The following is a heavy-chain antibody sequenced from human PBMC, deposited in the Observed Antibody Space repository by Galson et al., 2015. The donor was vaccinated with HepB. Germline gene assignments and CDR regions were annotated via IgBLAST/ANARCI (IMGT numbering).Heavy chain of an antibody. CDR2: IKQDGSEK. CDR3: AKGGGSCSYYFDY. CDR1: GFTFSTHW. J-gene: IGHJ4*02. D-gene: IGHD2-15*01. V-gene: IGHV3-7*03. Sequence: SLRLSCAVSGFTFSTHWMNWVRQAPGKGLEWVANIKQDGSEKYYVDSVKGRFTLSRGNAKNSLYLQMNSLRAEDTAVYYCAKGGGSCSYYFDYWGQGTLVTVSS.